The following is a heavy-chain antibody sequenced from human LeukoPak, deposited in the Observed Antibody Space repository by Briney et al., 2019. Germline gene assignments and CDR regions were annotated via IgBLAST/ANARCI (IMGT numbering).Heavy chain of an antibody. CDR1: GGTFSSYT. D-gene: IGHD4-17*01. CDR3: ASGEVYGDLDSWAFDI. J-gene: IGHJ3*02. CDR2: IIPIFGTA. Sequence: SVKVSCKASGGTFSSYTISWVRQAPGQGLEWMGRIIPIFGTANYAQKFQGRVTITTDESTSTAYIELSSLRSEDTAVYYCASGEVYGDLDSWAFDIWGQGTMVTVSS. V-gene: IGHV1-69*05.